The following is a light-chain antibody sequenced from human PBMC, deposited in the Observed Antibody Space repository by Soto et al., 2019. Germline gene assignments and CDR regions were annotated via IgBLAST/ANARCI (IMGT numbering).Light chain of an antibody. V-gene: IGKV3-20*01. CDR3: QQYGTSPWT. J-gene: IGKJ1*01. CDR2: DAS. CDR1: HSVTTH. Sequence: EIVLTQPPDTLSLSPGERATLSCWASHSVTTHLAWFQQRPGQTPRLLIYDASTRATGIPDRFSGSGSGTDFTLTISRLEPEDFAVYYCQQYGTSPWTFGQGTKVDIK.